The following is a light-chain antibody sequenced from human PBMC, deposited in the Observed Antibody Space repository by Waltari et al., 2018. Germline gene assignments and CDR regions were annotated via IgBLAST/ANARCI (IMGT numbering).Light chain of an antibody. J-gene: IGLJ2*01. CDR1: SSDVGSDNR. CDR3: TSFTRSGTWV. Sequence: QSALTQPASVSGSPGQSITISCTGTSSDVGSDNRVSWYQQHPGKAPKLMINEVSNRPPGVSNRFSGSKSCNTASLTIAGLQAEDEADDYCTSFTRSGTWVFGEGTKLTVL. CDR2: EVS. V-gene: IGLV2-14*02.